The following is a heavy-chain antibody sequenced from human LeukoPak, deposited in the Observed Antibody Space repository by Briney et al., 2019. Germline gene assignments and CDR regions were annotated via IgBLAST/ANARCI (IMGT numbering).Heavy chain of an antibody. CDR2: IYTSGST. CDR3: AVAYYDFWSGYSRPYYDY. Sequence: SQTLSLTCTVSGGSISSGSYYWSWIRQPAGKGLEWIGRIYTSGSTNYNPSLKGRVTISVDTSKNQFSLKLSSVTAADTAVYYCAVAYYDFWSGYSRPYYDYWGQGTLVTVSS. D-gene: IGHD3-3*01. J-gene: IGHJ4*02. V-gene: IGHV4-61*02. CDR1: GGSISSGSYY.